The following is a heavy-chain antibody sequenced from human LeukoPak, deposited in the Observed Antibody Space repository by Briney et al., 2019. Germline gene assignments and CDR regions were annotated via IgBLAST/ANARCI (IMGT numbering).Heavy chain of an antibody. V-gene: IGHV4-34*01. CDR2: INHSGST. CDR3: ARAHPYFDY. Sequence: SETLSLTCAVYGGSFSGYYWSWIRQPPGKGLEWIGEINHSGSTNYNPSLKSRVTISVDTSKSQFSLKLSSVTAADTAVYYCARAHPYFDYWGQGTLVTVSS. CDR1: GGSFSGYY. J-gene: IGHJ4*02.